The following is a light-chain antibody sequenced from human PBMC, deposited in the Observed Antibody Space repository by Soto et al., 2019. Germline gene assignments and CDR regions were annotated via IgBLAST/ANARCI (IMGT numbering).Light chain of an antibody. CDR3: PDSSSTPCP. CDR1: RSVFFSNNKNY. Sequence: DSVMTQSPASLAVSLGERATINCKSSRSVFFSNNKNYFAWYQQKPGQHPNLLIYWASTRESGVPDRFSGSGSGTDFTLTIRSLQAKDVTVYYSPDSSSTPCPFGQVTSVDI. CDR2: WAS. J-gene: IGKJ1*01. V-gene: IGKV4-1*01.